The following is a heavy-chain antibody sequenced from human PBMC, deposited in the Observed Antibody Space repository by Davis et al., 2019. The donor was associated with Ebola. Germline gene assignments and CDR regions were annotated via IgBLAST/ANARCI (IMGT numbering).Heavy chain of an antibody. CDR3: AKGGFRELLGLYYGMDV. V-gene: IGHV3-23*01. CDR2: ISGSGATT. D-gene: IGHD3-10*01. Sequence: GESLKISCAASGFTFSNYAMSWVRQAPGKGLEWVSGISGSGATTYYADSVKGRFTISRDNSKNTLYLQMNSLRAEDTAVYYCAKGGFRELLGLYYGMDVWGQGTTVTVSS. J-gene: IGHJ6*02. CDR1: GFTFSNYA.